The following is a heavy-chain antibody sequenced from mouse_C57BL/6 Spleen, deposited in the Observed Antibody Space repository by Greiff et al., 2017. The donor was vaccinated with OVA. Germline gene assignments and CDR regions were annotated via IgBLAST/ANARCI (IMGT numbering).Heavy chain of an antibody. Sequence: EVKLVESEGGLVQPGSSMKLSCTASGFTFSDYYMAWVRQVPEKGLEWVANINYDGSSTYYLDSLKSRFIISRDNAKNILYLQMSSLKSEDTATYYCARTPIYDGYSGAMDYWGQGTSVTVSS. V-gene: IGHV5-16*01. CDR1: GFTFSDYY. J-gene: IGHJ4*01. CDR3: ARTPIYDGYSGAMDY. D-gene: IGHD2-3*01. CDR2: INYDGSST.